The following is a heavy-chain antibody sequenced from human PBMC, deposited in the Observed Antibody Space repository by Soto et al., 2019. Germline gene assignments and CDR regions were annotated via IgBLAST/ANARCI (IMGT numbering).Heavy chain of an antibody. V-gene: IGHV2-5*02. D-gene: IGHD6-13*01. CDR2: IYWDDDK. CDR1: GFSLSTSGVG. Sequence: QITLKESGPTLVKPTQTLTLTCTFSGFSLSTSGVGVGWIRQPPGKALEWLALIYWDDDKGYTPSLKSRLTITKDTSKNQVVLTMTNMDPVDTATYYCAHSRSVLLVLLAVAGTGFDPWGQGTLVTVSS. CDR3: AHSRSVLLVLLAVAGTGFDP. J-gene: IGHJ5*02.